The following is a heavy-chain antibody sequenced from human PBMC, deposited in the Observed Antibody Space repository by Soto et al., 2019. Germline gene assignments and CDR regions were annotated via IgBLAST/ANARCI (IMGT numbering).Heavy chain of an antibody. Sequence: QVQLQESGPGLVKPSQTLSLTCTVSGGSISSGGYYWSWIPQHPGKGLEWIGYIYYSGSTYYNPSLKSRVTISVDTSKNQFSLKLSSVTAADTAVYYCARDRYCSGGSCDRARDDAFDIWGQGTMVTVSS. V-gene: IGHV4-31*03. CDR2: IYYSGST. D-gene: IGHD2-15*01. CDR1: GGSISSGGYY. J-gene: IGHJ3*02. CDR3: ARDRYCSGGSCDRARDDAFDI.